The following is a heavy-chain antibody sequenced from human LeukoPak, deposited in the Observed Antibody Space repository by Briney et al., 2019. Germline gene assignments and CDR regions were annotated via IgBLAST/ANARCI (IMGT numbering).Heavy chain of an antibody. CDR3: ARGRRVRVPAASSYYYYYMDV. V-gene: IGHV1-18*01. J-gene: IGHJ6*03. Sequence: SXXXSGXXFTSYGISWVRQAPGQGLXXXGWXSAYNGNTNYAQKFQGRVTITRNTSISTAYMELSSLRSEDTAVYYCARGRRVRVPAASSYYYYYMDVWGKGTTVTVSS. CDR1: GXXFTSYG. D-gene: IGHD2-2*01. CDR2: XSAYNGNT.